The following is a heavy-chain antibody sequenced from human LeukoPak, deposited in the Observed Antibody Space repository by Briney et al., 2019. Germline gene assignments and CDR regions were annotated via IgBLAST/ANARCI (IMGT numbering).Heavy chain of an antibody. CDR2: ISSSSSYI. V-gene: IGHV3-21*01. J-gene: IGHJ3*02. Sequence: GSLRLSCAASGFTFSSYSMNWVRQAPGKGLEWVSSISSSSSYIYCADSVKGRFTISRDNAKNSLYLQMNSLRAEDTAVYYCARGVGLRYDAFDIWGQGTMVTVSS. D-gene: IGHD5-12*01. CDR3: ARGVGLRYDAFDI. CDR1: GFTFSSYS.